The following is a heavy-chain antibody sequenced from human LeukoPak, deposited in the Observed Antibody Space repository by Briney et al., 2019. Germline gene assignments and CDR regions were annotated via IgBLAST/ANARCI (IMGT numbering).Heavy chain of an antibody. J-gene: IGHJ6*03. CDR2: MNPNSGNT. CDR3: ARGGASYYDYYMDV. CDR1: GYTFTSYD. Sequence: ASVKVSCKASGYTFTSYDINWVRQATGQGLEWMGWMNPNSGNTGYAQKFQGRVTISRNTSISTAYMELSSLRSEDTAVYYCARGGASYYDYYMDVWGKGTTVTVSS. V-gene: IGHV1-8*01.